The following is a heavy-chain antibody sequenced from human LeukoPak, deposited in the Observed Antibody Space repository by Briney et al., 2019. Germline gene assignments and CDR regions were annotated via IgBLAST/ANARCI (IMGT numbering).Heavy chain of an antibody. D-gene: IGHD1-26*01. V-gene: IGHV1-2*02. CDR3: AREGSAVGASFDP. CDR2: INPNSGGT. Sequence: INPNSGGTNYAQKFQGRVTMTRDTSISTAYMELSSLRSEDTAVYYCAREGSAVGASFDPWGQGTLVTVSS. J-gene: IGHJ5*02.